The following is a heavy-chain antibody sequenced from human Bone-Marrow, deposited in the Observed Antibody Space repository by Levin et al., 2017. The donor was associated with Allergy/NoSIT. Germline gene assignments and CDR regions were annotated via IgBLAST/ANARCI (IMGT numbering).Heavy chain of an antibody. D-gene: IGHD2-8*01. CDR3: ARCKLAPFDY. CDR2: INHGGST. J-gene: IGHJ4*02. Sequence: PSEILSLTCAVSGVSFRGYYWSWIRQPPGKGLEWIGEINHGGSTNYNPSLKSRVTISVDTSKNQFSLKLSSVTAADTAVYYCARCKLAPFDYWGQGTLVTVSS. CDR1: GVSFRGYY. V-gene: IGHV4-34*01.